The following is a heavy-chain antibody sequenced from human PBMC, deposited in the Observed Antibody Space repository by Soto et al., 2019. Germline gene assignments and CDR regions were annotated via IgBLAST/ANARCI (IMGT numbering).Heavy chain of an antibody. D-gene: IGHD3-22*01. CDR2: IHYSGNT. J-gene: IGHJ4*02. Sequence: QVQLQESGPGLVKPSQTLSLTCTVSGDSIGTGGYYWDWIRQHPGKGPEWIGYIHYSGNTYYNPSRKCRLTISLDTSKNRFSLHLSSVTAADTAVYYCATNHDDISGRTPLLFDSWGQGTLVTVSS. CDR3: ATNHDDISGRTPLLFDS. V-gene: IGHV4-31*03. CDR1: GDSIGTGGYY.